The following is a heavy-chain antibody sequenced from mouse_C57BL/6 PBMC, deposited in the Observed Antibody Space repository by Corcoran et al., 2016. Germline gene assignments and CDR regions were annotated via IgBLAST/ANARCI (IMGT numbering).Heavy chain of an antibody. CDR2: INPNNGGT. CDR3: AREGGSYYVDY. J-gene: IGHJ2*01. D-gene: IGHD1-1*02. V-gene: IGHV1-26*01. CDR1: GYTFTDYY. Sequence: EVQLQQSGPELVKPGASVKISCKASGYTFTDYYMNWVKQSHGKSLEWIGDINPNNGGTSYNQQFKGKATLTVDKASSTAYMELRSLTSEDSAVYDWAREGGSYYVDYWGQGTTLTVSS.